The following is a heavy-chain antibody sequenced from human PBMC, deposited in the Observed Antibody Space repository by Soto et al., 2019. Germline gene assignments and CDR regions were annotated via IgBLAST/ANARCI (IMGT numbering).Heavy chain of an antibody. D-gene: IGHD2-2*01. Sequence: GGSLRLSCAASGFTFSSYSMNWVRQAPGKGLEWVSSISSSSSSYIYYADSVKGRFTISRDNAKNSLYLQMNSLRAEDTAVYYCARDSIVVVPAAMSTDYYYYYMDVWGKGTTVTVSS. CDR1: GFTFSSYS. V-gene: IGHV3-21*01. CDR2: ISSSSSSYI. CDR3: ARDSIVVVPAAMSTDYYYYYMDV. J-gene: IGHJ6*03.